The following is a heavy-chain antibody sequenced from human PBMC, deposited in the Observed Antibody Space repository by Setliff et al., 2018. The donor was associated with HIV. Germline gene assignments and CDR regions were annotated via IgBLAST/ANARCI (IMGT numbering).Heavy chain of an antibody. CDR3: AGFGELLDYYYGMDV. J-gene: IGHJ6*02. Sequence: SETLSLTCAVYGGSFSSYYWSWIRQPPGKGLEWIGYIYYSGSTNYNPSLKSRVTMSIDTSKNQFSLKLSSVTAADTAVYYCAGFGELLDYYYGMDVWGQGTTVTVSS. V-gene: IGHV4-59*12. D-gene: IGHD3-10*01. CDR1: GGSFSSYY. CDR2: IYYSGST.